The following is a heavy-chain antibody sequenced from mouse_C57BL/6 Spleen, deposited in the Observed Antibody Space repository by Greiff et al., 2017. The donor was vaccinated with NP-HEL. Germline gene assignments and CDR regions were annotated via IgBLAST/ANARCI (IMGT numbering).Heavy chain of an antibody. V-gene: IGHV1-19*01. J-gene: IGHJ1*03. CDR1: GYTFTDYY. Sequence: VQLQQSGPVLVKPGASVKMSCKASGYTFTDYYMNWVKQSHGKSLEWIGVINPYNGGTSYNQKFKGKATLTVDKSSSTAYMELNSLTSEDSAVYYWARGLRRGSYWYFDGWGTGTTVTVSS. CDR3: ARGLRRGSYWYFDG. D-gene: IGHD2-2*01. CDR2: INPYNGGT.